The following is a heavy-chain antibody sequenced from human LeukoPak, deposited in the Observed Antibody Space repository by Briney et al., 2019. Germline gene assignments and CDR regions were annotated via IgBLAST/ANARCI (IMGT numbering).Heavy chain of an antibody. Sequence: GGSLRLSCAASEFTFSIYAMSWVRQAPGKGLEWVSTFSKSGTTTYYPDSMKGRFTISRDNSKNTLYLQMNSLRAEDTAVYYCAKRDTSGSYYFDSWGQGTQVTVSS. CDR1: EFTFSIYA. J-gene: IGHJ4*02. CDR3: AKRDTSGSYYFDS. V-gene: IGHV3-23*01. D-gene: IGHD3-22*01. CDR2: FSKSGTTT.